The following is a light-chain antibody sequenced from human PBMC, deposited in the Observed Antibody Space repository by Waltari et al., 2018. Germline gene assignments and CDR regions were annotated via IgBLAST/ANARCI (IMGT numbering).Light chain of an antibody. CDR2: GAS. V-gene: IGKV1-16*01. Sequence: DIQMTQSPSSLSASVGDRVTITCRASQGISTYLAWFQHKPGKATKALIYGASTLQSGVPARCSCSGSGTDFTLTISSLQPEDFATYYCQHYSSYPITFGQGTRLEIK. CDR3: QHYSSYPIT. CDR1: QGISTY. J-gene: IGKJ5*01.